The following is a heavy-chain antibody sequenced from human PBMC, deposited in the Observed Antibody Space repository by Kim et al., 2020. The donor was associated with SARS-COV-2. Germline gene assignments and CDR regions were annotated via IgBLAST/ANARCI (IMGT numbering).Heavy chain of an antibody. Sequence: HRGSTTNSPSLKSRVTISVDTSKNQFSLKLSSVTAADTAVYYCAREPGDWGQGTLVTVSS. V-gene: IGHV4-34*01. J-gene: IGHJ4*02. D-gene: IGHD3-10*01. CDR3: AREPGD. CDR2: HRGST.